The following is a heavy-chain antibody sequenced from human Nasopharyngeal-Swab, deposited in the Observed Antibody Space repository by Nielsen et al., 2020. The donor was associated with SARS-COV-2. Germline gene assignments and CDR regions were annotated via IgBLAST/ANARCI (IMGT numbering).Heavy chain of an antibody. CDR2: VSGDGKTK. V-gene: IGHV3-30*03. D-gene: IGHD6-13*01. Sequence: GGSLRLSCAASGFTFTDYGMHWVRQAPGKGLEWVAVVSGDGKTKFYADSVKGRFTISRDNSENTLYLHLNSLTTEHTAIYYCARPPPAAGGSGLDYWGQGTLVTVSS. J-gene: IGHJ4*02. CDR3: ARPPPAAGGSGLDY. CDR1: GFTFTDYG.